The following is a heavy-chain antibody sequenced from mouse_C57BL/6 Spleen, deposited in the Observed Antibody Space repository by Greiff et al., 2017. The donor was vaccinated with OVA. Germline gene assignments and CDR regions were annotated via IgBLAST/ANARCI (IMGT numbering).Heavy chain of an antibody. CDR2: FYPGSGSI. V-gene: IGHV1-62-2*01. CDR1: GYTFTEYT. D-gene: IGHD1-1*01. J-gene: IGHJ1*03. Sequence: VMLVESGAELVKPGASVKLSCKASGYTFTEYTIHWVKQRSGQGLEWIGWFYPGSGSIKYNEKFKDKATLTADKSSSTVYMELSRLTSEDSAVYFCARHRYGSSLYWYFDVWGTGTTVTVSS. CDR3: ARHRYGSSLYWYFDV.